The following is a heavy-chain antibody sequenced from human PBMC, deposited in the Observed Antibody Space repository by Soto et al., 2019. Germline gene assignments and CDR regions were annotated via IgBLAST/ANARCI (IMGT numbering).Heavy chain of an antibody. CDR2: IIANGGNK. J-gene: IGHJ3*02. V-gene: IGHV3-23*01. CDR1: GFTFSSYA. CDR3: AKSPMLIVIDI. Sequence: EVQLLESGGGLVQPGGSLRLSCAASGFTFSSYAMSWVRQAPGKGLEWVSGIIANGGNKYYADSAEGRFTISRDNSKNTLYLQLNRLRAEDTAIYYCAKSPMLIVIDIWGQGRMVTVSS. D-gene: IGHD3-22*01.